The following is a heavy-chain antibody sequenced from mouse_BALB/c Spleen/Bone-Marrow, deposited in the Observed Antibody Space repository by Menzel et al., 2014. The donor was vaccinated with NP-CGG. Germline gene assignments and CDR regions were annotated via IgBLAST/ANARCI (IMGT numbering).Heavy chain of an antibody. Sequence: QVQLQQSGAELVKPGASVKLSCKAFGYSFTRYYMYWVKQRPGQGLEWIGEINPSNGGTNFNEKFKSKATLTVDKSSRTAYMQFSSLTSEDSAVYYCTRSNYGYWYFDVWGAGTTVTVSS. J-gene: IGHJ1*01. CDR3: TRSNYGYWYFDV. CDR2: INPSNGGT. CDR1: GYSFTRYY. V-gene: IGHV1S81*02. D-gene: IGHD1-1*01.